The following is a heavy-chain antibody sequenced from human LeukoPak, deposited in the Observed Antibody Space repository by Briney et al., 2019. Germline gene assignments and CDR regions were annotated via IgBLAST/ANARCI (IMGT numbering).Heavy chain of an antibody. CDR1: GFTFDDYG. V-gene: IGHV3-20*04. CDR3: ARSGYYGSSAYFY. Sequence: GGSLRLSCAASGFTFDDYGMSWVRQGPGKELEWVSGINWNGGSTGYADSVKGRFTISRDNGKNSLYLQMNSLRAEDTALYYCARSGYYGSSAYFYWGQGTLVTVSS. D-gene: IGHD3-22*01. J-gene: IGHJ4*02. CDR2: INWNGGST.